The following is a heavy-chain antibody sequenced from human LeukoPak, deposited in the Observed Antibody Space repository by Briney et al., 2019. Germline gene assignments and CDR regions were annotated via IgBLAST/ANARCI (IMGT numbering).Heavy chain of an antibody. CDR3: ARAPPGFSYGPGDY. V-gene: IGHV1-46*01. CDR1: GYTFTSYY. J-gene: IGHJ4*02. Sequence: GASVKVSCKASGYTFTSYYMHWVRQAPGQGLEWMGIINPSGGSTSYAQKFQGRVTMTRDTSTSTAYMELRSLRSDDTAVFYCARAPPGFSYGPGDYWGQGTLVTVSS. CDR2: INPSGGST. D-gene: IGHD3-10*01.